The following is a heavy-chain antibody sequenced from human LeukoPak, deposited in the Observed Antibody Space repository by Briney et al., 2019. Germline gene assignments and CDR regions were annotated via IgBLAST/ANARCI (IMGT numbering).Heavy chain of an antibody. CDR2: ISSSSTTI. CDR3: ARVIYDSSGYYDY. Sequence: PGGSLRLSCAASGFTFSSYSMNWVRQAPGKGLEWVSYISSSSTTIYYADSVKGRFTISRDNAKNSLYLQMNSLRAEDTAVYYCARVIYDSSGYYDYWGQGTLVTVSS. V-gene: IGHV3-48*01. D-gene: IGHD3-22*01. CDR1: GFTFSSYS. J-gene: IGHJ4*02.